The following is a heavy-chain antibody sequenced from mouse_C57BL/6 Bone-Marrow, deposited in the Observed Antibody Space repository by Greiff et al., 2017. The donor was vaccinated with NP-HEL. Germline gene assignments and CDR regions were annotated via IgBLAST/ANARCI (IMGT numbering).Heavy chain of an antibody. D-gene: IGHD2-3*01. CDR3: ARGGDGYFYAMDY. CDR2: ISYSGST. CDR1: GYSITSGYD. Sequence: VQLKESGPGMVKPSQSLSLTCTVTGYSITSGYDWHWIRHFPGNKLEWMGYISYSGSTNYNPSLKSRISITHDTSKNHFFLKLNSVTTEDTATYYCARGGDGYFYAMDYWGQGTSVTVSS. J-gene: IGHJ4*01. V-gene: IGHV3-1*01.